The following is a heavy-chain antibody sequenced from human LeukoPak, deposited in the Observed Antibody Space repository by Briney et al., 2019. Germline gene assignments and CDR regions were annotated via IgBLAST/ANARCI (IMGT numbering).Heavy chain of an antibody. CDR1: GFTFSSYW. CDR2: IKQDGSEK. J-gene: IGHJ5*02. V-gene: IGHV3-7*01. Sequence: GGSLRLSCAASGFTFSSYWMSWVRQAPGKGLEWVSNIKQDGSEKYYVDSVKGRFTISRDNAKNSLYLQMNSLRAEDTAVYYCARDDCSSISCYHNWFDPWGQGTLVTVSP. D-gene: IGHD2-2*01. CDR3: ARDDCSSISCYHNWFDP.